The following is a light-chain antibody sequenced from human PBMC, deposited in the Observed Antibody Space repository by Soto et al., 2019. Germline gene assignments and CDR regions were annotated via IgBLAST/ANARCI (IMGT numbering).Light chain of an antibody. CDR3: GTWDSSLSAGV. CDR1: SSNIGNNY. CDR2: DNN. J-gene: IGLJ1*01. V-gene: IGLV1-51*01. Sequence: TQPPYVSAARGQKVPISCSGSSSNIGNNYVSWYQQLPGTAPKLLIYDNNKRPSGIPDRFSGSKSGTSATLGITGLQTGDEADYYCGTWDSSLSAGVCGTGTKVTVL.